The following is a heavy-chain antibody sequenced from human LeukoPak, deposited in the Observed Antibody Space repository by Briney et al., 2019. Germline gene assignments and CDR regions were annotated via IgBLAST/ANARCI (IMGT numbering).Heavy chain of an antibody. Sequence: PGGSLRLSCAASGFTFSSYAMSWVRQAPGKGLEWVSAISGSGGSTYYADSVKGRFTISRDNSKNTLYLQMNSLRAEDTAVYYCAKSGVDTAMVGTVWNFDYWGQGTLVTVSS. J-gene: IGHJ4*02. CDR3: AKSGVDTAMVGTVWNFDY. CDR2: ISGSGGST. D-gene: IGHD5-18*01. CDR1: GFTFSSYA. V-gene: IGHV3-23*01.